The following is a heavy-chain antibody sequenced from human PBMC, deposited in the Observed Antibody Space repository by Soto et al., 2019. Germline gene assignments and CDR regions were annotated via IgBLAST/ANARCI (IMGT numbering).Heavy chain of an antibody. J-gene: IGHJ4*02. CDR2: ITSSSSYI. CDR1: GFTFSLYS. D-gene: IGHD3-22*01. CDR3: VRARSTDSRPDY. Sequence: GGSLRLSCAASGFTFSLYSMIWVRQAPGKGLEWVASITSSSSYIYYEDSLKGRFAISRDNAKNSLFLQLDSLRAEDTAVYFCVRARSTDSRPDYWGQGTLVTVSS. V-gene: IGHV3-21*01.